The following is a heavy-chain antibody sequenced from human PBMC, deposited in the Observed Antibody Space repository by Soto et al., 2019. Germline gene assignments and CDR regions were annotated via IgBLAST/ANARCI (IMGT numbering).Heavy chain of an antibody. V-gene: IGHV5-10-1*01. CDR2: IDPTDSHP. CDR3: ARGGTTLPLDV. J-gene: IGHJ6*02. Sequence: AGESLKISCEASGYSFTNYWINWVRQMPGKGLEWMGRIDPTDSHPNYSPSFQGHVTVSVDRSISTAYLQWSSLKASDSAVYYCARGGTTLPLDVWGQGTTVTVSS. CDR1: GYSFTNYW. D-gene: IGHD2-2*01.